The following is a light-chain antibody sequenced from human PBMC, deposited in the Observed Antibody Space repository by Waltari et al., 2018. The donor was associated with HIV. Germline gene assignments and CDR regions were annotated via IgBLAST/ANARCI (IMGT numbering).Light chain of an antibody. J-gene: IGLJ3*02. Sequence: QSVVTQPPSVSGAPGQRVTISCTGSSSNIGAGYDVHWYQQLPGPAPKLLIYGNNNRPSGVPDRFSGSKSDTSASLAITGLQAEDEADYYCQSYDSSLTSVFGGGTKLTVL. CDR1: SSNIGAGYD. CDR2: GNN. V-gene: IGLV1-40*01. CDR3: QSYDSSLTSV.